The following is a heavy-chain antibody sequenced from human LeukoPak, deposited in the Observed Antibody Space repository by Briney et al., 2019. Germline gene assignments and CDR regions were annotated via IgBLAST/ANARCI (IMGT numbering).Heavy chain of an antibody. D-gene: IGHD6-19*01. CDR3: ARGTAVAGTDY. J-gene: IGHJ4*02. CDR2: INSDGYST. CDR1: GFTFSGYW. Sequence: GGSLRLSCAASGFTFSGYWMHWVRQAPGKGLVWVSRINSDGYSTSYADSVKGRFTISRENAKNTLYLQMNSLSAEDTAVYYCARGTAVAGTDYWGQGTLVTVSS. V-gene: IGHV3-74*01.